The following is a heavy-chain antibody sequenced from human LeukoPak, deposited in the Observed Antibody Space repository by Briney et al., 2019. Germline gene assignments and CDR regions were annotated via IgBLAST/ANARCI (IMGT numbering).Heavy chain of an antibody. J-gene: IGHJ6*03. V-gene: IGHV1-8*03. D-gene: IGHD2-2*01. Sequence: ASVKVSCKASGYTFTSYDINWVRQATGQGLEWMGWMNPNSGNTGYAQKFRGRVTITRNTSISTAYMELSSLRSEDTAVYYCARVDIVVVPAAIPYYYYYMDVWGKGTTVTVSS. CDR2: MNPNSGNT. CDR1: GYTFTSYD. CDR3: ARVDIVVVPAAIPYYYYYMDV.